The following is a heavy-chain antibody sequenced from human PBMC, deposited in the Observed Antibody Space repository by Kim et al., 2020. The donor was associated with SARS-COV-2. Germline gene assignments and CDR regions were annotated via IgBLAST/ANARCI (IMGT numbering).Heavy chain of an antibody. D-gene: IGHD2-21*01. CDR1: GFTFTGHA. J-gene: IGHJ4*02. V-gene: IGHV3-23*01. CDR3: MKGGWGWIWDH. Sequence: GGSLRLSCTTSGFTFTGHAMSWVRQPPGKGLEWVSSIDGSDGTTYYVDSVKGRFTISRADSKNTLYLQMSALRGDDTAVYYCMKGGWGWIWDHWGQGTLV. CDR2: IDGSDGTT.